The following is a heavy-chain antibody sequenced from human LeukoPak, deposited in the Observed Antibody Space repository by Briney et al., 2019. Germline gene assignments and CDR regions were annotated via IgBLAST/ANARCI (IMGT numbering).Heavy chain of an antibody. CDR1: GYSFTSYW. J-gene: IGHJ4*02. V-gene: IGHV5-51*01. Sequence: GESLKISCKGSGYSFTSYWIGWVRQMPGKGLEWMGIIYPGDSDTRYSPSFQGQVTISADKSISTAYLQWSSLKASDTAMYYCARSFTSSYCGSTSCYASPLDYWGQGTLVTVSS. CDR3: ARSFTSSYCGSTSCYASPLDY. CDR2: IYPGDSDT. D-gene: IGHD2-2*01.